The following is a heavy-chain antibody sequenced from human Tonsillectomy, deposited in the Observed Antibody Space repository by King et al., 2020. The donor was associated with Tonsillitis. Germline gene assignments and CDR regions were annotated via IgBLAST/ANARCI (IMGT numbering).Heavy chain of an antibody. CDR3: ARPYCSGERCYQRNDAFDL. D-gene: IGHD2-15*01. Sequence: DVQLVESGGGLVKPGGSLRLSWAASGFTFSTYSMTWVRQAPGKGLEWVSSINSVGSHIYYADSVRGRFTISRDNAKNSLYLQMNSLRAEDAAVYSCARPYCSGERCYQRNDAFDLWGLGTMVTVSS. J-gene: IGHJ3*01. CDR1: GFTFSTYS. V-gene: IGHV3-21*01. CDR2: INSVGSHI.